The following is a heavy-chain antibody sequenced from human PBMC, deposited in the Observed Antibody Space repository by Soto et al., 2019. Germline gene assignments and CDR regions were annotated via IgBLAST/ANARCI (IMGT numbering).Heavy chain of an antibody. CDR3: ARDRSLVSLPVD. CDR2: IWYDGRNK. Sequence: QVQLVESGGGVVQPGRSLRLSCAASGFTFSSYGMHWVRKAPGKGLEWVAVIWYDGRNKYYADSVKGRFTISRDNSKNPLYRQTNSQRAEYRAVYYCARDRSLVSLPVDWGQGTLVTVSS. D-gene: IGHD3-16*02. J-gene: IGHJ4*02. V-gene: IGHV3-33*01. CDR1: GFTFSSYG.